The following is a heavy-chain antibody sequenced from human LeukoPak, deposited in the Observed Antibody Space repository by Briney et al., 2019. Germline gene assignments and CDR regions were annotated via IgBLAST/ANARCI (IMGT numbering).Heavy chain of an antibody. Sequence: PGGSLRLSCAASGFTFSSYSMNWVRQAPGKGLEWVSSISSGSTYIYYADSVKGRFTISRDNAKSSLYLQMNGLRAEDTAVYYCATQYSSAWKLFEYWGQGTLVTVSS. CDR3: ATQYSSAWKLFEY. J-gene: IGHJ4*02. CDR2: ISSGSTYI. V-gene: IGHV3-21*01. D-gene: IGHD6-19*01. CDR1: GFTFSSYS.